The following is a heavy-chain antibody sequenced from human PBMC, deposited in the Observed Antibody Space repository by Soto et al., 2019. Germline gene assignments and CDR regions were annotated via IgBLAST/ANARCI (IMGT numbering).Heavy chain of an antibody. D-gene: IGHD7-27*01. J-gene: IGHJ4*02. CDR2: IYYNGNT. CDR3: ARSNWYSEY. V-gene: IGHV4-59*11. CDR1: GGSISNHY. Sequence: QVQLQESGPGLVKPSETLSLTCTVSGGSISNHYWSWIRQPPGKGLEWIGYIYYNGNTNYSPSLKSRVTVSVDTSKNQFSLKLSSVTAADTAVYYCARSNWYSEYWGQGTLVTVSS.